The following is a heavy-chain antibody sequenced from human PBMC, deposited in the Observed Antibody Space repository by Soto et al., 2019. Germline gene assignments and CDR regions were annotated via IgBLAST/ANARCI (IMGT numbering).Heavy chain of an antibody. CDR2: IYYSGST. D-gene: IGHD2-2*01. CDR3: ARVYCSSTSCYYYYYMDV. J-gene: IGHJ6*03. CDR1: GGPISSGGYY. V-gene: IGHV4-31*03. Sequence: QVQLQESGPGLVKPSQTLSLTCTVSGGPISSGGYYWSWIRQHPGKGLEWIGYIYYSGSTYYNPSLKSRVTISVDTSKNQFSLKLSSVTAADTAVYYCARVYCSSTSCYYYYYMDVWGKGTTVTVSS.